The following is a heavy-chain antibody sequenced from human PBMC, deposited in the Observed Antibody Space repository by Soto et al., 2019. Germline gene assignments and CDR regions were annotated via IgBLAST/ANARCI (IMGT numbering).Heavy chain of an antibody. Sequence: EVQLVESGGGLVKPGGSLRLSCAASGFTFSSYTMNWVRQAPGKGLEWVSSISTSSYYIYYADSMKGRFTISRDNAKNSLYLQMNSLRDEDTAVYYCARVLGLIVGATMFDYWGQGTLVTVSS. J-gene: IGHJ4*02. V-gene: IGHV3-21*02. CDR3: ARVLGLIVGATMFDY. CDR2: ISTSSYYI. CDR1: GFTFSSYT. D-gene: IGHD1-26*01.